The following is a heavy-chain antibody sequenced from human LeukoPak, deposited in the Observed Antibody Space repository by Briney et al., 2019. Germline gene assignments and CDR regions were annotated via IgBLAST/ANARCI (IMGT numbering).Heavy chain of an antibody. Sequence: SGGSLRLSCAASGFTFSSYSMNWVRQAPGKGLEWVSYISSSSSTIYYADSVKGRFTISRDNAKNSLYLQMNSLRAEDTAVYYCARETMVRGVSAFDIWGQGTMVTVSS. D-gene: IGHD3-10*01. CDR1: GFTFSSYS. CDR3: ARETMVRGVSAFDI. J-gene: IGHJ3*02. CDR2: ISSSSSTI. V-gene: IGHV3-48*01.